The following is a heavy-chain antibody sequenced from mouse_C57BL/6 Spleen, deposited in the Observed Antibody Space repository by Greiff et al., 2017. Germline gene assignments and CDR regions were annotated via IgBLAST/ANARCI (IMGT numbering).Heavy chain of an antibody. V-gene: IGHV1-72*01. CDR1: GYSFTSSW. D-gene: IGHD1-1*01. J-gene: IGHJ2*01. CDR3: ARPGVGATNYFDY. CDR2: IDHHRGGT. Sequence: QVQLQQPGPGLLQPSPSVRLSCTVSGYSFTSSWLHWVLQTPGRGIAWLGRIDHHRGGTKYNEKFKSTATLTLAKPTNTAYMQLSSLTSKVSAVYYSARPGVGATNYFDYWGQGTTVTVSS.